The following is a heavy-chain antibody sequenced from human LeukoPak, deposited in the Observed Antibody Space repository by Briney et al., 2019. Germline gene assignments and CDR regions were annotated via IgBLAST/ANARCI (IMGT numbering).Heavy chain of an antibody. CDR1: GGSISSYY. Sequence: PSETLSLTCTVSGGSISSYYWSWIRQPPGKGLEWIGYIYYSGSANYNDSLKSRVTISVDTSKNPFSLELSSVTAADTAVYYCERPRNYGSGNYYNDFWGQGAVVIVSS. J-gene: IGHJ4*02. D-gene: IGHD3-10*01. CDR2: IYYSGSA. V-gene: IGHV4-59*08. CDR3: ERPRNYGSGNYYNDF.